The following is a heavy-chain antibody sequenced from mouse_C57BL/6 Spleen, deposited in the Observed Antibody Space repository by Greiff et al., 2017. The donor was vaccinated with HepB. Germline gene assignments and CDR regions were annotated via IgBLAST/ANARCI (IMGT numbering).Heavy chain of an antibody. Sequence: QVHVKQPGAELVKPGASVKVSCKASGYTFTSYWITWVKQRPGQGLEWIGDIYPGSGSTNYNEKFKSKATLTVDTSSSTAYMQLSSLTSEDSAVYYCARMTAQAAMDYWGQGTSVTVSS. D-gene: IGHD3-2*02. CDR2: IYPGSGST. J-gene: IGHJ4*01. CDR1: GYTFTSYW. CDR3: ARMTAQAAMDY. V-gene: IGHV1-55*01.